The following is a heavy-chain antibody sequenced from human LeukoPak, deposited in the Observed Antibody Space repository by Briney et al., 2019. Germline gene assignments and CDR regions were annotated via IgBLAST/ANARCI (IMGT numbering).Heavy chain of an antibody. CDR3: AKGSHGEHDS. CDR1: GFSFNIYA. Sequence: LRLSCAASGFSFNIYAMSWVRQAPGKGLEWVAAIYRCGGSQFYDNSVKGRFTISKDNSKNSLYLQINSPRVDDTAIYYCAKGSHGEHDSWGQGTLVTVS. D-gene: IGHD4-17*01. V-gene: IGHV3-23*05. J-gene: IGHJ5*01. CDR2: IYRCGGSQ.